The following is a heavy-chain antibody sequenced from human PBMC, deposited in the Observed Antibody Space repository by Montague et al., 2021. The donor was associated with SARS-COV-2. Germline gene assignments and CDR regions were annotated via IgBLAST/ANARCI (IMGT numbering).Heavy chain of an antibody. V-gene: IGHV4-39*02. Sequence: SETLSLTCTVSGGSITNNIYYWAWIRQPPGKGREWIGSIYYTGNTYYNPSLKGRVTISVVTSKNHFTLKLSSVTAAETAVYYCARLQRYFDSSGSPPAFDFWGQGTKVTVSS. CDR1: GGSITNNIYY. CDR2: IYYTGNT. CDR3: ARLQRYFDSSGSPPAFDF. D-gene: IGHD3-22*01. J-gene: IGHJ3*01.